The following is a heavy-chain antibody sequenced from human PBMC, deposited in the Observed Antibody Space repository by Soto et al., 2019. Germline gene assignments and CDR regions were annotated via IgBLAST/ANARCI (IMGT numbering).Heavy chain of an antibody. D-gene: IGHD3-3*01. CDR2: IYPGDSDT. Sequence: ESLKISCKGSGYSFISQWIGWVRQMPGKGLEWMGIIYPGDSDTRYSPSFQGQVTISADESISTAYLQWTSLKASDTAMYYCARRSPEQPTIWNYWGQGTQVTVSS. CDR1: GYSFISQW. CDR3: ARRSPEQPTIWNY. J-gene: IGHJ4*02. V-gene: IGHV5-51*01.